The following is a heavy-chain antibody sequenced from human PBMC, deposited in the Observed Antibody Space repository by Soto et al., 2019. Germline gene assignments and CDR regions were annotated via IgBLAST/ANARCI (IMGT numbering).Heavy chain of an antibody. CDR2: ISGSGAST. CDR1: GSTFSTYA. Sequence: GGSLRLSCAASGSTFSTYAMSWVRQAPGKGLEWVSAISGSGASTFYADSVKGRFTISRDNSINTLYLQMKSLRTEDTAVYYCAHPRGYGVFDAYDFWGQGTMVTVSS. J-gene: IGHJ3*01. D-gene: IGHD4-17*01. CDR3: AHPRGYGVFDAYDF. V-gene: IGHV3-23*01.